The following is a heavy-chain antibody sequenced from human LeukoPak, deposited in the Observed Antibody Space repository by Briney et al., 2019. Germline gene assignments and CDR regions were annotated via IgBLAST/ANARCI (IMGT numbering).Heavy chain of an antibody. CDR1: GFTFDDYA. V-gene: IGHV3-9*01. Sequence: GGSLRLSCAASGFTFDDYAMHWVRQVPGKGLEWVSGISWSSGDIGYADSVKGRFTISRDNAKNSLYLQMHSLRTEDTALYYCVKVHGYSYGYFDYWGQGILVTVSS. D-gene: IGHD5-18*01. CDR2: ISWSSGDI. J-gene: IGHJ4*02. CDR3: VKVHGYSYGYFDY.